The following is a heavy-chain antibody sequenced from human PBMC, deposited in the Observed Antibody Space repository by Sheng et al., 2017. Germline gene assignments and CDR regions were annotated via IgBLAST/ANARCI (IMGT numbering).Heavy chain of an antibody. CDR2: INHSGST. J-gene: IGHJ4*02. D-gene: IGHD1-26*01. Sequence: QVQLQQWGAGLLKPSETLSLTCAVYGGSFSGYYWSWIRQPPGKGLEWIGEINHSGSTNYNPSLKSRVTISVDTSKNQFSLKLSSVTAADTAVYYCSVGATTPCDYWGQGTRGHRLL. V-gene: IGHV4-34*01. CDR1: GGSFSGYY. CDR3: SVGATTPCDY.